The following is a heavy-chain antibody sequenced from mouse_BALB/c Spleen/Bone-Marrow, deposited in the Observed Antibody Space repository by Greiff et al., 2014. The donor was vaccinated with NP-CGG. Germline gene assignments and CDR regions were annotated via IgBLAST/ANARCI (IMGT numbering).Heavy chain of an antibody. J-gene: IGHJ2*01. V-gene: IGHV1S130*01. Sequence: QVQLKESGSVLVRPGASVKLSCKASGYTFTSSWMHWAKQRPGQGLEWIGEIHPNSGNTNYNEKFKDKATLTVDTYSSTAYVDLSSLTSEDSAVYYCARGDPYYRYSDYWGQGTTLTVSS. CDR3: ARGDPYYRYSDY. D-gene: IGHD2-14*01. CDR1: GYTFTSSW. CDR2: IHPNSGNT.